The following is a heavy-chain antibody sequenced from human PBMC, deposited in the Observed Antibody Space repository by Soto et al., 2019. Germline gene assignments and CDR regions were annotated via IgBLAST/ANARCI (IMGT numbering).Heavy chain of an antibody. CDR3: ARIGGKLYVDY. Sequence: EVQLVESGGGLVQPGGSLRLSCAASGFTFGSYWMSWVRQAPGKGLEWVANIKQDGSEKYYVDSVKGRFTISRDNAKNSLYLQMNSLRAEDTAVYYCARIGGKLYVDYWGQGTLVTVSS. CDR1: GFTFGSYW. V-gene: IGHV3-7*01. J-gene: IGHJ4*02. CDR2: IKQDGSEK. D-gene: IGHD2-15*01.